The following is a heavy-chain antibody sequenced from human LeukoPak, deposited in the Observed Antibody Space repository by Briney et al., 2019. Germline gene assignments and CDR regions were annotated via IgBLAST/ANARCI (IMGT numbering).Heavy chain of an antibody. CDR2: ISGDGGSA. J-gene: IGHJ1*01. V-gene: IGHV3-43*02. CDR3: AKELEYFQH. CDR1: GFTFDDYA. Sequence: GGSLRLSCAASGFTFDDYAMHWVRQVPGDGLGWVSLISGDGGSAYYADSVKGRFTISRDNRKTSLYLQMNSLRTEDTALYYCAKELEYFQHWGQGTLVTVSS.